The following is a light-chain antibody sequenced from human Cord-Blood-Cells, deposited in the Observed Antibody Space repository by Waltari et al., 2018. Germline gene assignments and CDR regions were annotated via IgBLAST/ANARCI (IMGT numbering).Light chain of an antibody. J-gene: IGLJ3*02. V-gene: IGLV1-47*01. CDR2: RNN. CDR3: AAWDDSLSGRV. CDR1: SSNTGSTY. Sequence: QSVLPQPPSASGTPGQRLTISCSGSSSNTGSTYVDWYQQLPGTAPKLLSDRNNQRPSGVPDRFSGSKSGTSASLAISGLRSEDEADYYCAAWDDSLSGRVFGGGTKLTVL.